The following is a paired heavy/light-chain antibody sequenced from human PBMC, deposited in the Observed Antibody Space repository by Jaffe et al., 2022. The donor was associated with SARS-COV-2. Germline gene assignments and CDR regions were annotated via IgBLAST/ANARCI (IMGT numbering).Heavy chain of an antibody. CDR2: ISGYGDTT. Sequence: EVQVLESGGGLVQPGGSLRLSCAASGFMFDNYAMSWVRQSPEKGLEWVSTISGYGDTTYYADSVKGRFIISRDNSKNTLFLQMNSLSVEDTALYYCAKTNRYFDWLLSLDSWGQGTRVTVSS. CDR1: GFMFDNYA. J-gene: IGHJ4*02. V-gene: IGHV3-23*01. CDR3: AKTNRYFDWLLSLDS. D-gene: IGHD3-9*01.
Light chain of an antibody. Sequence: IVMTQSPLSLAVTPGEPASISCRSSQSLLHRNGHTYLDWYLQKPGQSPQLLIYLASSRASGVPDRFSGSGSGTDFTLKISRVEAEDVGVYYCMQGLQTPTFGQGTKVEIK. J-gene: IGKJ1*01. CDR1: QSLLHRNGHTY. CDR2: LAS. CDR3: MQGLQTPT. V-gene: IGKV2-28*01.